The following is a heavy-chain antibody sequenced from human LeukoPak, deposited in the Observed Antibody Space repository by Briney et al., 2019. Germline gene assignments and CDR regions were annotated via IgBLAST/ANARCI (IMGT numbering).Heavy chain of an antibody. D-gene: IGHD3-22*01. V-gene: IGHV3-53*01. CDR2: IYSGGST. CDR1: GFTVSSNY. CDR3: AKDSRRPYYYDSSGAPIDY. Sequence: GGSLRLSCAASGFTVSSNYMSWVRQAPGKGLEWVSVIYSGGSTYYADSVKGRFTISRDNSKNTLYLQMNSLRAEDTAVYYCAKDSRRPYYYDSSGAPIDYWGQGTLVTVSS. J-gene: IGHJ4*02.